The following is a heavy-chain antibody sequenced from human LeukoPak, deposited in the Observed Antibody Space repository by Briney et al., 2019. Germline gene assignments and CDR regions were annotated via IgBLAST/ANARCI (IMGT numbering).Heavy chain of an antibody. CDR2: IDPGGSDT. D-gene: IGHD3-10*01. CDR3: ARHWRPKGITMIRGVRPYYYMDV. V-gene: IGHV5-51*01. J-gene: IGHJ6*03. Sequence: GESLKISCHVSGYSFTNYWIGWVRQMPGKGLDWMGSIDPGGSDTRYSPSFQGQVTISADKPISTAYLQWSRLKASDTAMYYCARHWRPKGITMIRGVRPYYYMDVWGKGTTVTVSS. CDR1: GYSFTNYW.